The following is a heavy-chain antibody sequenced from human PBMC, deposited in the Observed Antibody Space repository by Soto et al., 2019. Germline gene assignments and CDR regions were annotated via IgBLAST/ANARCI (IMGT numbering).Heavy chain of an antibody. CDR2: IWYDGSNK. CDR1: GFTFSSYG. Sequence: TGGSLRLSCAASGFTFSSYGMHWVRQAPGKGLEWVAVIWYDGSNKYYADSVKGRFTISRDNSKNTLYLQMNSLRAEDTAVYYCARDSQQLVGGRGYYYGMDVWGQGTTVTVSS. V-gene: IGHV3-33*01. D-gene: IGHD6-13*01. CDR3: ARDSQQLVGGRGYYYGMDV. J-gene: IGHJ6*02.